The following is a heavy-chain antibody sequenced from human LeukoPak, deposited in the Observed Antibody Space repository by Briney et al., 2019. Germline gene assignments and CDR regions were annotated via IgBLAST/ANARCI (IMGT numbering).Heavy chain of an antibody. V-gene: IGHV3-53*01. CDR2: IYSGGST. Sequence: AGGSLRLSCAVSGLTVSSNYMSWVRQAPGKGLEWVSAIYSGGSTFYADPVKGRFTISRDNSKNTLYLQMNSLRAEDTAVYYCARDPYNSGSSYFDYWGQGTLVTVSS. CDR3: ARDPYNSGSSYFDY. CDR1: GLTVSSNY. J-gene: IGHJ4*02. D-gene: IGHD3-10*01.